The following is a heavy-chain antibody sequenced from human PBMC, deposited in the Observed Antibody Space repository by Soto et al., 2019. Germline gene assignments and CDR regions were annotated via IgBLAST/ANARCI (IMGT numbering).Heavy chain of an antibody. CDR3: VRAWNANSYGDFY. CDR2: INAGSTTR. D-gene: IGHD2-21*01. V-gene: IGHV3-48*02. CDR1: GLTVTTYN. J-gene: IGHJ4*02. Sequence: EVQVVASGGGLLQPGGSLRLSWAVSGLTVTTYNFHWVRQAPGKGLEWIAFINAGSTTRHYADSVKGRFTVSRDNAKNSLYLQMNSLTDADTDVYYCVRAWNANSYGDFYWGQGTLVTVSS.